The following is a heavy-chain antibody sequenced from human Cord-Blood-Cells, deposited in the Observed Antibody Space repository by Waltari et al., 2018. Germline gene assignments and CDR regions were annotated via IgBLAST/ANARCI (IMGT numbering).Heavy chain of an antibody. V-gene: IGHV3-48*01. CDR2: SSSSSSTI. J-gene: IGHJ3*02. CDR3: ARDHEELQAFDI. Sequence: EVQLVESVGGLVQPGGSRRLPCAASGFTFSRYSMNWVRQAPGKGREWVSYSSSSSSTIYYADSVKGRFTISRDNAKNSLYLQMNSLRAEDTAVYYCARDHEELQAFDIWGQGTMVTVSS. CDR1: GFTFSRYS. D-gene: IGHD1-7*01.